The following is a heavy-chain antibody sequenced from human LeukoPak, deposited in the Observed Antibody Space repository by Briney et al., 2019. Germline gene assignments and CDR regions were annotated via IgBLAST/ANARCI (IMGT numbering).Heavy chain of an antibody. J-gene: IGHJ4*02. CDR3: AKAVDDYFFDY. D-gene: IGHD2-21*02. CDR2: IGGSGSST. V-gene: IGHV3-23*01. CDR1: GFTFSNAW. Sequence: GGSLRLSCAASGFTFSNAWMSWVRQAPGKGLEWVSGIGGSGSSTYYAESVKGRFTISRDNSKNTLYLQMNSLRAEDTAAYYCAKAVDDYFFDYWGQGTLVTVSS.